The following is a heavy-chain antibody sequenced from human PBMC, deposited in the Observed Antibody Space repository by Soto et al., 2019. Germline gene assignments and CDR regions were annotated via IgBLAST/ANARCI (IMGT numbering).Heavy chain of an antibody. J-gene: IGHJ4*02. D-gene: IGHD1-1*01. CDR1: GYTFTSYG. CDR2: ISAHNGNT. Sequence: QVHLVQSGAEVKKPGASVKVSCKASGYTFTSYGITWVRQAPGQGLEWMGWISAHNGNTEYAQKLQGRVIVTRDTSTSTAYMELRSLISDDTAVYDCARGRYGDYWGQGALVTVSS. CDR3: ARGRYGDY. V-gene: IGHV1-18*01.